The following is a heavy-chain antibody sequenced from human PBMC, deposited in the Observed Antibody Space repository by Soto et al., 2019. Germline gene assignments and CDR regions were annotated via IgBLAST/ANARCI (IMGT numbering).Heavy chain of an antibody. V-gene: IGHV3-23*01. CDR1: GVTFSSYA. J-gene: IGHJ4*02. D-gene: IGHD3-3*01. CDR2: ISGSGGST. Sequence: GGSLRLSCAASGVTFSSYAMSWVRQAPGKGLEWVSAISGSGGSTYYADSVKGRFTISRDNSKNTLYLQMNSLRAEDTAVYYCAKDRYYDFWSGYYLVYRGQGTLVTVSS. CDR3: AKDRYYDFWSGYYLVY.